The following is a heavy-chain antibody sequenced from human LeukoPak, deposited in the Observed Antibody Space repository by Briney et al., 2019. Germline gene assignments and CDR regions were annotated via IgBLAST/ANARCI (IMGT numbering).Heavy chain of an antibody. CDR2: FDAEQGEI. D-gene: IGHD2-2*01. CDR1: GDSLTELS. V-gene: IGHV1-24*01. CDR3: ARDVRFVEVHGDEAFNL. Sequence: ASVKVSCKVSGDSLTELSMHWVRQAPGQGLEWMGGFDAEQGEIIYAQEFQGRVTMTEDTSTNTAYMELSSLTSADTAVYYCARDVRFVEVHGDEAFNLWGQGTMVTVSS. J-gene: IGHJ3*01.